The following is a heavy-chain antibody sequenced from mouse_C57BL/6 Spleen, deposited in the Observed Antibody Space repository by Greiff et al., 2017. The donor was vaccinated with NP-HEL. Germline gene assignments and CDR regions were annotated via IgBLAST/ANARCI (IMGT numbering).Heavy chain of an antibody. CDR1: GYTFTDYN. Sequence: EVQLQQSGPELVKPGASVKIPCKASGYTFTDYNMDWVKQSHGKSLEWIGDINPNNGGTIYNQKFKGKATLTVDKSSSTAYMELRSLTSEDTAVYYCARSLANWDGYYAMDYWGQGTSVTVSS. CDR2: INPNNGGT. V-gene: IGHV1-18*01. CDR3: ARSLANWDGYYAMDY. J-gene: IGHJ4*01. D-gene: IGHD4-1*01.